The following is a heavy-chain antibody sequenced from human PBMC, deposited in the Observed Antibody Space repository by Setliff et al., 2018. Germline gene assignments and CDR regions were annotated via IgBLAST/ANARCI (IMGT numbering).Heavy chain of an antibody. V-gene: IGHV4-39*02. CDR2: IYYSGST. CDR1: GGSISSSSYY. J-gene: IGHJ3*02. D-gene: IGHD4-4*01. CDR3: ARDPLTTTVRHAFDI. Sequence: LSLTCTVSGGSISSSSYYWGWIRQPPGKGLEWIGSIYYSGSTYYTPSLKSRVTISVDTSRNQFSLKLSSVTAADTAVYYCARDPLTTTVRHAFDIWGQGTMVTVSS.